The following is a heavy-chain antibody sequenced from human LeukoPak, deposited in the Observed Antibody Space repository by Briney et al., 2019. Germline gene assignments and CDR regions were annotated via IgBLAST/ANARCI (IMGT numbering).Heavy chain of an antibody. J-gene: IGHJ6*04. V-gene: IGHV3-48*03. CDR2: ISSSGSTI. Sequence: GGSLRLSCAASGFTFSSYEMNWVRQAPGKGLEWVSYISSSGSTIYYADSVKGRFTISRDNAKNSLYLQMNSLRAEDTAVYYCARGWLRLVYYGMDVWGKGTTATVSS. CDR3: ARGWLRLVYYGMDV. CDR1: GFTFSSYE. D-gene: IGHD5-12*01.